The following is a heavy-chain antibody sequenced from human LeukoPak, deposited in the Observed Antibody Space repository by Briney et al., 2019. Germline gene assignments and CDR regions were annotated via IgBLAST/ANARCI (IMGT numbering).Heavy chain of an antibody. CDR2: IDPSDSYT. V-gene: IGHV5-10-1*01. Sequence: GESLKISCKGSGYSFTSYWIGWVRQLPGKGLEWMGRIDPSDSYTNYSPSFQGHVTISADKSISTAYLQWSSLKASDTAMYYCAREDVVTAISYWGQGTLVTVSS. J-gene: IGHJ4*02. CDR3: AREDVVTAISY. D-gene: IGHD2-21*02. CDR1: GYSFTSYW.